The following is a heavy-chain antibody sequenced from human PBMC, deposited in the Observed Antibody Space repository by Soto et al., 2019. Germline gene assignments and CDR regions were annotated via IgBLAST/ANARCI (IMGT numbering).Heavy chain of an antibody. J-gene: IGHJ4*02. V-gene: IGHV3-30*18. CDR2: ISYDGSNK. D-gene: IGHD3-10*01. CDR3: AKMGRFGELLMHDY. CDR1: GFTFSSYG. Sequence: QVQLVESGGGVVQPGRSLRLSCAASGFTFSSYGMHWVRQAPGKGLEWVAVISYDGSNKYYADSVKGRFTISRDNSKNTLYLQMNSLRAEDTAVYYCAKMGRFGELLMHDYWGQGTLVTVSS.